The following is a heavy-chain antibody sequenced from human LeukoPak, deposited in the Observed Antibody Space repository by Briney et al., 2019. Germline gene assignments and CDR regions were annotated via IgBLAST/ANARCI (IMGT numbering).Heavy chain of an antibody. V-gene: IGHV1-8*01. CDR3: ARGRLVGCSSTSCYHY. CDR2: MNPNSGNT. J-gene: IGHJ4*02. Sequence: GASVKVSCKVSGYTLTELSMHWVRQATGQGLEWMGWMNPNSGNTGYAQKFQGRVTMTRNTSISTAYMELSSLRSEDTAVYYCARGRLVGCSSTSCYHYWGQGTLVTVSS. D-gene: IGHD2-2*01. CDR1: GYTLTELS.